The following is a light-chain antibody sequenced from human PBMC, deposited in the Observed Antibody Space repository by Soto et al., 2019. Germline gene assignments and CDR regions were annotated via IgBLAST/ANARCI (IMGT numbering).Light chain of an antibody. Sequence: AIRMTQSPSSFSASTGDRVTITCRASQGISSYLAWYQQKPGKAPKLLIYKASSLESGVPSRFSGSGSGTEFTLTISSLQPDDFATYYCQQYNSYPRTVGQGTKLDIK. CDR1: QGISSY. J-gene: IGKJ1*01. V-gene: IGKV1-8*01. CDR3: QQYNSYPRT. CDR2: KAS.